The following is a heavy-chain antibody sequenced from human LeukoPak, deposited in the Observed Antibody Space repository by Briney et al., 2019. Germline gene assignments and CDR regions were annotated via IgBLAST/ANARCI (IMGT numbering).Heavy chain of an antibody. V-gene: IGHV3-30-3*01. D-gene: IGHD5-18*01. CDR2: ISYDGSNK. Sequence: GGSLRLSCAASGFTFSSSAMHWVRQAPGKGLQWVAVISYDGSNKYYADSVKGRFTISRDNSKNTLYLQMNSLRAEDTAVYYCARDTAMAYSLDYWGQGTLVTVSS. J-gene: IGHJ4*02. CDR1: GFTFSSSA. CDR3: ARDTAMAYSLDY.